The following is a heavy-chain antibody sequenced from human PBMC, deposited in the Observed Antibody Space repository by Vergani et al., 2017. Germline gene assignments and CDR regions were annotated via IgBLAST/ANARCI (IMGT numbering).Heavy chain of an antibody. J-gene: IGHJ3*02. Sequence: QVHLQESGPGVLKPSETLSLTCTVSSGSVAGFYWSWIRQPPGKGLEWLGQIKPYGNTNYNPSLMGRVTMSVDTSQNQLSLRLFSVTASDTALYYCATNSTSSVPFNIWGPGTMVTVAS. CDR2: IKPYGNT. D-gene: IGHD5-18*01. CDR3: ATNSTSSVPFNI. V-gene: IGHV4-59*02. CDR1: SGSVAGFY.